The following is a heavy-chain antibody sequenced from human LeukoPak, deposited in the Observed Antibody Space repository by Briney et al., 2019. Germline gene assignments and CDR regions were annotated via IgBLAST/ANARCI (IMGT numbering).Heavy chain of an antibody. CDR3: ARDHNWNYGWFDP. D-gene: IGHD1-7*01. CDR2: IIPIFGTA. Sequence: SVKVSCKASGGTFSRYAISWVRQAPGQGLEWMGGIIPIFGTANYAQKFQGRVTITTDESTSTAYMELSSLRSEDTAVYYCARDHNWNYGWFDPWGQGTLVTVSS. CDR1: GGTFSRYA. V-gene: IGHV1-69*05. J-gene: IGHJ5*02.